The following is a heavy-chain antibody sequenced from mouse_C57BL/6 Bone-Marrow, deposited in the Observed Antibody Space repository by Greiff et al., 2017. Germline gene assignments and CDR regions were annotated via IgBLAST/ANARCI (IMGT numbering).Heavy chain of an antibody. V-gene: IGHV1-26*01. J-gene: IGHJ2*01. CDR1: GYTFTDYY. Sequence: VQLQQSGPELVKPGASVKISCKASGYTFTDYYMNWVKQSHGKSLEWIGDINPNNGGTSYNQKFKGKATLTVDTSSSTAYMELRSLTSEDSAVYYCARSYYGSSLDYWGQGTTLTVSS. CDR3: ARSYYGSSLDY. CDR2: INPNNGGT. D-gene: IGHD1-1*01.